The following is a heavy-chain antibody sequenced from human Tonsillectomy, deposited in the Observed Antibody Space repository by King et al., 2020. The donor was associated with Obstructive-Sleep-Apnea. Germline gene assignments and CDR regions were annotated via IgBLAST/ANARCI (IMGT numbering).Heavy chain of an antibody. J-gene: IGHJ4*02. CDR3: ATSPYYYDRSGYYPYYFDY. CDR1: GFTLSTYG. V-gene: IGHV3-30*03. Sequence: VQLVESGGGVVQPGRSMRLSCAAYGFTLSTYGMDWVRQVPGKGLEWVAVIPQDGNNKYYADSVKGRFTISRDNSKNTLYLQMNSLRPEDTAVYYCATSPYYYDRSGYYPYYFDYWGQGTLVTVSS. CDR2: IPQDGNNK. D-gene: IGHD3-22*01.